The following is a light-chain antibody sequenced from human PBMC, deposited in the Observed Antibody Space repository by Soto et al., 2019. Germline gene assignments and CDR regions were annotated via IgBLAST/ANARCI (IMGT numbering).Light chain of an antibody. V-gene: IGKV1-5*03. CDR2: KAS. CDR3: QQYDTYWT. CDR1: ESISNW. J-gene: IGKJ1*01. Sequence: DIQMTQSPSTLSASVGDRDIITCRASESISNWLAWYQQKPGKAPNLLIYKASSLKSGVPLRFSGSGSGTEFTLTINSLQPDDFATYYCQQYDTYWTFGQGTKVEFK.